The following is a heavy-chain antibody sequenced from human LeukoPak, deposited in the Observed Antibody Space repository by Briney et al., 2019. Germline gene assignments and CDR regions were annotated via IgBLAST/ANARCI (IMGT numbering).Heavy chain of an antibody. V-gene: IGHV4-34*01. CDR2: INHTGST. CDR1: GGSISSYY. Sequence: SETLSLTCTVSGGSISSYYWSWIRQPAGKGLEWIGEINHTGSTNYNPSLKSRVTMSLDTSKNEFSLKVTSVTAADTAVYYCARGNYGSVAWGQGTLVTVSS. D-gene: IGHD3-10*01. J-gene: IGHJ5*02. CDR3: ARGNYGSVA.